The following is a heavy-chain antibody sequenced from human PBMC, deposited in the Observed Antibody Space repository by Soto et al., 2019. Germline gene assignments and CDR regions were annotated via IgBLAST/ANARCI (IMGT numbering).Heavy chain of an antibody. Sequence: QVQLVQSGAEVKKPGASVKVSCKASGYTFTSYDINWVRQATGQGLEWMGWMNPNSGNTGYAQKFQGRVTMTRNTSISTAYMELSSRRSEDTAVYYCARRNYDFWSGYYRGEGYYYYYGMDVWGQGTTVTVSS. J-gene: IGHJ6*02. CDR1: GYTFTSYD. CDR3: ARRNYDFWSGYYRGEGYYYYYGMDV. CDR2: MNPNSGNT. V-gene: IGHV1-8*01. D-gene: IGHD3-3*01.